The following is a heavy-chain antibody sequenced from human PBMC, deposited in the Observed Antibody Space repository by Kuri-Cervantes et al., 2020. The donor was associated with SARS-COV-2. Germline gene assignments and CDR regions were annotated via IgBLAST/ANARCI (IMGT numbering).Heavy chain of an antibody. CDR2: TSFDGSNK. CDR3: AGMGAYSSSWYASGAFDI. J-gene: IGHJ3*02. V-gene: IGHV3-30*03. CDR1: GFTFSRYG. D-gene: IGHD6-13*01. Sequence: GGSLRLSCAASGFTFSRYGIHWIRQAPGKGLEWATVTSFDGSNKYYAGSVKGRFAISRDNSKNTLYLQMNSLRAEDTAVYYCAGMGAYSSSWYASGAFDIWGQGTMVTVSS.